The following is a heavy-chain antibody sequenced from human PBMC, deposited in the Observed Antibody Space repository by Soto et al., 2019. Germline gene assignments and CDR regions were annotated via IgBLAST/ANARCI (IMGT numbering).Heavy chain of an antibody. CDR3: ARHPYDSSGYYHNWFDP. V-gene: IGHV5-10-1*01. Sequence: PGESQKISSKCAGYSFTRYWIYWVRQMPGKGLEWMGRIDPSDSYTNYSPSFQGHVTISADKSISTAYLQWSSLKASDTAMYYCARHPYDSSGYYHNWFDPWGQGTLVTVSS. CDR1: GYSFTRYW. CDR2: IDPSDSYT. D-gene: IGHD3-22*01. J-gene: IGHJ5*02.